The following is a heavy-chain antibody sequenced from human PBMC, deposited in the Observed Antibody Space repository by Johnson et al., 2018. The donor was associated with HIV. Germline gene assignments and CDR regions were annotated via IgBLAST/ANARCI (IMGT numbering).Heavy chain of an antibody. CDR2: IYSGGST. CDR1: GFTFDDYG. V-gene: IGHV3-20*04. D-gene: IGHD2-21*02. CDR3: AREPMGWGGDCWGVFDL. J-gene: IGHJ3*01. Sequence: VLLVESGGGIVRPGGSLRLSCAASGFTFDDYGMSWVHQAPGKGLEWVSVIYSGGSTYYADSVKGRFTISRDNSKNSLYLQMNSLRAEDTALYYCAREPMGWGGDCWGVFDLWGQGTMVTVSS.